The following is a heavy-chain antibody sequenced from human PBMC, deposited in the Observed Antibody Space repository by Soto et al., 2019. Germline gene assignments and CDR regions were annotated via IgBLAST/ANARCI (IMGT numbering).Heavy chain of an antibody. CDR2: IYYSGST. CDR3: ARADVDTAMVTSHFDY. V-gene: IGHV4-59*01. D-gene: IGHD5-18*01. Sequence: SETLSLTCTVSGGFIISYYWSWIRQPPWKGLEWIGYIYYSGSTNYNPSLKSRVTISVDTSKNQFSLKLSSVTAADTAVYYCARADVDTAMVTSHFDYWGQGTLVTVSS. J-gene: IGHJ4*02. CDR1: GGFIISYY.